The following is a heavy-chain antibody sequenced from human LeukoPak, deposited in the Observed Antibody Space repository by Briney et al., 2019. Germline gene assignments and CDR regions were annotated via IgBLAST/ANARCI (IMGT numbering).Heavy chain of an antibody. CDR2: ITSTSSYV. Sequence: GSLRLSCEASGFTFSTYNMNWVRQAPGKRLEWVSSITSTSSYVFYADSVKGRFTISRDNAKNSLYLQMNSLRAEDTAVYYCARVHDAFDIWGQGTMVTVSS. V-gene: IGHV3-21*01. CDR1: GFTFSTYN. J-gene: IGHJ3*02. CDR3: ARVHDAFDI.